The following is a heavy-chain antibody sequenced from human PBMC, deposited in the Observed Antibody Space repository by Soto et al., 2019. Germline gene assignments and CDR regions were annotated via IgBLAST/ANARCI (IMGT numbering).Heavy chain of an antibody. J-gene: IGHJ4*02. Sequence: QVHLVQSGAEVKKPGASVKVSCKGSGYGFTTYGITWVRQAPGQGLEWMAWISAHNGNTNYAQKVQGRVTVTRDTSPSTAYMELRSLRYDDTAVYYCARGRYGDYWGQGALVTVSS. V-gene: IGHV1-18*01. CDR1: GYGFTTYG. CDR2: ISAHNGNT. D-gene: IGHD1-1*01. CDR3: ARGRYGDY.